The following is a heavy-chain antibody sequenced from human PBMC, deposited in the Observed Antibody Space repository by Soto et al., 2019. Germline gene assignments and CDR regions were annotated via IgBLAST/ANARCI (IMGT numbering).Heavy chain of an antibody. J-gene: IGHJ4*02. D-gene: IGHD6-19*01. CDR1: GGSISSSSYY. CDR3: ARKRVYSSGWYDAYYFDY. CDR2: IYYSGST. V-gene: IGHV4-39*01. Sequence: SETLSLTCTVSGGSISSSSYYWGWIRQPPGKGLEWIGSIYYSGSTYYNPSLKSRVTISVDTSKNQFSLKLSSVTAADTAVYYFARKRVYSSGWYDAYYFDYWGQGTLVTVSS.